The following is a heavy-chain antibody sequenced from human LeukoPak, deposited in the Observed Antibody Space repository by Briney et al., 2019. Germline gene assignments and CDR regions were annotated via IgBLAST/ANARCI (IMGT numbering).Heavy chain of an antibody. D-gene: IGHD3-22*01. Sequence: PSETLSLTCTVSGGSISSYYWSWIRQPAGKGLEWIGRIYTSGSTNYNPSLKSRVTMSVDTSKNQFSLKLSSVTAADTAVYYCARDLRDSSGYYYYYYGMDVWGQGTTVTVSS. CDR3: ARDLRDSSGYYYYYYGMDV. V-gene: IGHV4-4*07. CDR1: GGSISSYY. CDR2: IYTSGST. J-gene: IGHJ6*02.